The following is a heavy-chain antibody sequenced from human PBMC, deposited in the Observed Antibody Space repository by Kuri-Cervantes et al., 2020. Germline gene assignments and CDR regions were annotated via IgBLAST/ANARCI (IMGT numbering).Heavy chain of an antibody. J-gene: IGHJ6*03. Sequence: GESLKISCAASGFTFSSYAMHWVRQAPGKGLEWVAVISYDGSNKYYADSVKGRFTISRDNSKNTLYLQMNSLRAEDTAVYYCARVESPFLDYYYYMDVWGKGTTVTVSS. V-gene: IGHV3-30*01. CDR3: ARVESPFLDYYYYMDV. CDR2: ISYDGSNK. CDR1: GFTFSSYA. D-gene: IGHD3-3*01.